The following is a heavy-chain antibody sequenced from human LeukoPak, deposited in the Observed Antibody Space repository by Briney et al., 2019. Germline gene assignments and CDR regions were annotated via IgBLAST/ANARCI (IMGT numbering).Heavy chain of an antibody. CDR2: ISGSGGYA. CDR1: GFTFSSYA. Sequence: PGGSLRLSXAASGFTFSSYAMNWIRQAPGKGLEWVSGISGSGGYAYYADSVKGRFTISRDNSKNTLYLQMNRLRDEDTAVYYCASGVVDNDAFDIWGQGTMVTVSS. D-gene: IGHD5-12*01. V-gene: IGHV3-23*01. J-gene: IGHJ3*02. CDR3: ASGVVDNDAFDI.